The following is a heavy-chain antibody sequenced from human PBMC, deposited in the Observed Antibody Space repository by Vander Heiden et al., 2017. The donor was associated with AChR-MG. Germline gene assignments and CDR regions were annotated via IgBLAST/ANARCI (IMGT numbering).Heavy chain of an antibody. J-gene: IGHJ4*02. CDR2: IVVGSGNT. CDR1: GFTFTSSA. D-gene: IGHD3-9*01. CDR3: AAGGVLRYFDWLD. Sequence: QMQLLQSGPDVKKPGTSVKVSCKPSGFTFTSSAVQWLRQARGQRLEWIGWIVVGSGNTNYAQKFQERVTITRDMSTSTAYMELSSLRSEDTAVYYCAAGGVLRYFDWLDWGQGTLVTVSS. V-gene: IGHV1-58*01.